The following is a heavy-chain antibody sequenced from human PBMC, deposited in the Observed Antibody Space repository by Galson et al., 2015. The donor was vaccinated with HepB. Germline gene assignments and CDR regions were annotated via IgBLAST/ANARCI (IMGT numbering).Heavy chain of an antibody. CDR2: IRKKVNSYTT. CDR3: ARVLDSGSSRRFDY. V-gene: IGHV3-72*01. CDR1: GFTFSDHY. J-gene: IGHJ4*02. D-gene: IGHD1-26*01. Sequence: SLRLSCAASGFTFSDHYMDWVRQAPGKGLEWVGRIRKKVNSYTTEYAASVKGRFTISRDDSKNSLYLQMDSLNGEDTAMYYCARVLDSGSSRRFDYWGQGTLVTVSS.